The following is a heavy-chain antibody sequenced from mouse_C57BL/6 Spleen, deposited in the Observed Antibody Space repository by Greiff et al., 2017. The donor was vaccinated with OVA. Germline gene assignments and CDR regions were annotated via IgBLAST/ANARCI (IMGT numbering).Heavy chain of an antibody. V-gene: IGHV3-6*01. CDR2: ISYNGSN. CDR1: GYSITSGYY. Sequence: EVKLQESGPGLVKPSQSLSLTCSVTGYSITSGYYWNWIRQFPGNKLEWMGFISYNGSNNYNPSLKNRISITRDTSKNQFFLKLNSVTTEDTATYYCARGYYDFLCADWGQGTLVTVSA. D-gene: IGHD2-4*01. J-gene: IGHJ3*01. CDR3: ARGYYDFLCAD.